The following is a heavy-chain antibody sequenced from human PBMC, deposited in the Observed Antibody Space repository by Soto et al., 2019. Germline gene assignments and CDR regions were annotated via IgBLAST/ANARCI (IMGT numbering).Heavy chain of an antibody. CDR3: ARVGYCGGDCSFPDY. CDR2: IYYSGST. CDR1: GGSISSYF. D-gene: IGHD2-21*02. Sequence: QVQLQESGPGLVKPSETLSLTCTVSGGSISSYFWSWIRQPPGKGLEWIGYIYYSGSTNYNPSLTSRVTISVDTSKNQLSLKLSSVTAADTAVYYCARVGYCGGDCSFPDYWGQGTLVTVSS. V-gene: IGHV4-59*01. J-gene: IGHJ4*02.